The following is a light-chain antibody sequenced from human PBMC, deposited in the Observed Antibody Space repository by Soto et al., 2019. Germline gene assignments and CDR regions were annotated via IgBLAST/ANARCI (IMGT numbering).Light chain of an antibody. CDR1: SSDVGGYNY. Sequence: QSALTQPASVSGSPGQSITIYCTGTSSDVGGYNYVSWYQQHPGKAPKLMIYEVSNRPSGVSNRFSGSKSGNTASLTISGLQAEYEADYYCSSFTSINTWVFGGGTKLTVL. J-gene: IGLJ3*02. CDR3: SSFTSINTWV. CDR2: EVS. V-gene: IGLV2-14*01.